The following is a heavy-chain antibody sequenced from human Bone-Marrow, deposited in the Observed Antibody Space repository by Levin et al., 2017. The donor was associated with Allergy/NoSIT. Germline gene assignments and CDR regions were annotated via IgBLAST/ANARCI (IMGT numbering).Heavy chain of an antibody. CDR3: AKDHESSGGPTFDL. CDR1: GFTFTRFA. Sequence: GGSLRLSCAASGFTFTRFALSWVRQVPGKGLEWVASFANTAKTYYADSVMGRFTISRDTSTNTLFLQMNSLRAEDTAVYFCAKDHESSGGPTFDLWGQGTLVTVSS. V-gene: IGHV3-23*05. J-gene: IGHJ4*02. CDR2: FANTAKT. D-gene: IGHD6-19*01.